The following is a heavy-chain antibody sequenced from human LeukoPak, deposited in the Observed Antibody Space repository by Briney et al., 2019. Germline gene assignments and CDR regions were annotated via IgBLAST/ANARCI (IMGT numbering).Heavy chain of an antibody. V-gene: IGHV4-34*01. CDR3: ASGAASSDFWSGYSAYYYYGMDV. D-gene: IGHD3-3*01. CDR1: GGSFSGYY. Sequence: SETLSLTCAVYGGSFSGYYWSWIRQPPGKGLEWIGEINHSGSTNYNPSLKSRVTISVDTSKNQFSLKLSSVTAADTAVYYCASGAASSDFWSGYSAYYYYGMDVWGQGTTVTVSS. J-gene: IGHJ6*02. CDR2: INHSGST.